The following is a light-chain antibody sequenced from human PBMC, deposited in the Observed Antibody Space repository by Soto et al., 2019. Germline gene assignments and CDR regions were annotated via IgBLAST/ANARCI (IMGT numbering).Light chain of an antibody. CDR3: QQYNKWPLFT. V-gene: IGKV3-15*01. J-gene: IGKJ3*01. CDR2: GAS. CDR1: QSVSSN. Sequence: EVVMTQSPATLSVSPGERATLSCRASQSVSSNLAWNQLRPGQAPRLLIYGASTRATGIPARFSGSGSGTEFTLTISSLQSEDFALYYCQQYNKWPLFTFGPGTRVDIK.